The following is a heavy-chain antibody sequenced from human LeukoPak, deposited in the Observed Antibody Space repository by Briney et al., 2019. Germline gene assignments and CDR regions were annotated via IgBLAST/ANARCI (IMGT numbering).Heavy chain of an antibody. D-gene: IGHD2-2*01. Sequence: GGSLRLSCAASGFTFGSYGMHWVRQAPGKGLEWVAVTSYDGSNKYYADSLKGRFTISRDNSKNTLYLQMNSLRAEDTAVYYCARHHCSNISCHGRSSGDFDYWGQGTLVTVSS. CDR2: TSYDGSNK. CDR3: ARHHCSNISCHGRSSGDFDY. CDR1: GFTFGSYG. J-gene: IGHJ4*02. V-gene: IGHV3-30*03.